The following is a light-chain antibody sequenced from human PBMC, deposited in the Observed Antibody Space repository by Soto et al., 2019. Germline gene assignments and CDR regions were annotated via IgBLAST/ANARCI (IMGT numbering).Light chain of an antibody. CDR1: QSVSSY. CDR2: DAS. Sequence: EIVLTQSPATLSLSPGERATLSCRASQSVSSYLAWYQQKPGQAPRLLIYDASNRATGIPARFSGSGSGTDFPLTIRSLEPEDFAVYYCQQRSHWYNFGQGTKLEIK. CDR3: QQRSHWYN. J-gene: IGKJ2*01. V-gene: IGKV3-11*01.